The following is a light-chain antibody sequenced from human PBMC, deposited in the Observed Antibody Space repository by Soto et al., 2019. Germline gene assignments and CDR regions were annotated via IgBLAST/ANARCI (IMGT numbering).Light chain of an antibody. Sequence: EILLTQSPGTLSLSPGERATLSCRASQTVSSSYLAWYQQKPGQAPRLLIYGASSRATGIPGRFSGSGSGTDFTLTISRLEPEDFAVYYCQQYGSSPQTFGQGTKV. J-gene: IGKJ1*01. CDR2: GAS. CDR1: QTVSSSY. CDR3: QQYGSSPQT. V-gene: IGKV3-20*01.